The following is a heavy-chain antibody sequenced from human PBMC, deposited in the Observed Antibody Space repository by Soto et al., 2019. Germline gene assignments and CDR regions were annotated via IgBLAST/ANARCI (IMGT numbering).Heavy chain of an antibody. V-gene: IGHV1-69*13. CDR3: AGASYDYVWGSYRGQYYFDY. D-gene: IGHD3-16*02. J-gene: IGHJ4*02. CDR2: IIPIFGTA. CDR1: GGTFSSYA. Sequence: ASVKVSCKASGGTFSSYAISWVRQAPGQGLEWMGGIIPIFGTANYAQKFQGRVTITADESTSTAYMELSSLRSEDTAVYYCAGASYDYVWGSYRGQYYFDYWGQGTLVTVSS.